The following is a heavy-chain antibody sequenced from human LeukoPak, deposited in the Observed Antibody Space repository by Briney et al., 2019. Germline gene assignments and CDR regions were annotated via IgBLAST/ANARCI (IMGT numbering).Heavy chain of an antibody. V-gene: IGHV5-51*01. CDR1: GYTFTSYW. D-gene: IGHD3-16*01. CDR2: IYPRDSDT. Sequence: GESLKISCRGSGYTFTSYWIGWVRRMPGKGLEWMGIIYPRDSDTRYSPSFQGQVTISADKSISTAYLQWSSLKASDTAMYYCARAGGAMANWFDPWGQGTLVTVSS. J-gene: IGHJ5*02. CDR3: ARAGGAMANWFDP.